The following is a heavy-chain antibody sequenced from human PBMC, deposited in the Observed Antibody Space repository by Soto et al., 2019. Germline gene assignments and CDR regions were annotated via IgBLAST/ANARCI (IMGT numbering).Heavy chain of an antibody. V-gene: IGHV4-59*01. CDR3: ARDLSWSGYYGYFDY. D-gene: IGHD3-3*01. J-gene: IGHJ4*02. CDR2: IYYSGST. Sequence: SETLSLTCTVSGGSISSYYWSWIRQPPGKGLEWIGYIYYSGSTNYNPSLKSRVTISVDTSKNQFSLKLSSVTAADTAVYYCARDLSWSGYYGYFDYWGQGTLVTVSS. CDR1: GGSISSYY.